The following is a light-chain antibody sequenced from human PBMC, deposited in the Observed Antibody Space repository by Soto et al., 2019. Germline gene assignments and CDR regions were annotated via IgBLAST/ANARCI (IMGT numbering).Light chain of an antibody. CDR2: DVS. J-gene: IGLJ2*01. CDR3: SSYGASITL. CDR1: TSDIGGYNY. V-gene: IGLV2-14*03. Sequence: QSALTQPASVSGSPGQSITISCTGSTSDIGGYNYVSWYQQHPGKAPKLLIYDVSYLPSGISDRFSGSKSVNTASLTISGLQPEDEADYYCSSYGASITLVGGGTKVTVL.